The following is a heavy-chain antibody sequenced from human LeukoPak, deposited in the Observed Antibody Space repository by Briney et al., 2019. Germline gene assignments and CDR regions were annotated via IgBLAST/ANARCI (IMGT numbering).Heavy chain of an antibody. Sequence: GGSLRLSCAAPGFAFNHFGMHWVRQAPGKGREYVAVISHDGSIKYYVDSVEGRFTISRDNSKNTRYLQMNSLRAEDTAVYYCAKGYYDSGPWGQGTLVTVSS. J-gene: IGHJ5*02. CDR1: GFAFNHFG. CDR2: ISHDGSIK. CDR3: AKGYYDSGP. V-gene: IGHV3-30*18. D-gene: IGHD3-22*01.